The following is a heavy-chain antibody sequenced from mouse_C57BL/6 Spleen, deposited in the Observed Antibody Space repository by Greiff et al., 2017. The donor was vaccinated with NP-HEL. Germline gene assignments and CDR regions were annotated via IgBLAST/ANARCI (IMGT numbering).Heavy chain of an antibody. Sequence: VQLQQSGAELVRPGTSVKVSCKASGYAFTNYLIEWVKQRPGQGLEWIGVINPGSGGTNYNEKFKGKATLTADKSSSTAYMQLSSLTSEDSAVYFRARTGPLYFDYWGQGTTLTVSS. CDR2: INPGSGGT. J-gene: IGHJ2*01. CDR1: GYAFTNYL. V-gene: IGHV1-54*01. D-gene: IGHD4-1*01. CDR3: ARTGPLYFDY.